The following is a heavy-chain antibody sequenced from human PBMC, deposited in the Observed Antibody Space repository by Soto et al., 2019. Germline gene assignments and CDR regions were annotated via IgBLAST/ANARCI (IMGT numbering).Heavy chain of an antibody. CDR1: GFTFSSYA. CDR3: ARDLF. Sequence: QVQLVESGGGVVQPGRSLRLSCAASGFTFSSYAMHWVRQAPGKGLEWVAVISYDGSNKYYADSVKGRFTISRDNSKNRLCLGMNSLRAVDTAVYYCARDLFWGQGTLVTVSS. V-gene: IGHV3-30-3*01. CDR2: ISYDGSNK. J-gene: IGHJ4*02.